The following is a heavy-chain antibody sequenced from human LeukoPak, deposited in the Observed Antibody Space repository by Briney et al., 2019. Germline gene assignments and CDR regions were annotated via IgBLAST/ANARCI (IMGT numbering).Heavy chain of an antibody. V-gene: IGHV1-8*01. D-gene: IGHD1-14*01. J-gene: IGHJ5*02. CDR3: ARGPRNDP. CDR2: VHPNTGNT. CDR1: GYPFTTYE. Sequence: ASVTVSCKTSGYPFTTYEINWVRQAAGQGLEWMGWVHPNTGNTAYAQRFQGRVTMTRDTSISTAYMELSSLTSNDTAVYFCARGPRNDPWGQGALVTVSS.